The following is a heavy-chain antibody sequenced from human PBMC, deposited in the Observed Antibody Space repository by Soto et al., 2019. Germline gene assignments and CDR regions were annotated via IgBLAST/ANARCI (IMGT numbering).Heavy chain of an antibody. J-gene: IGHJ4*02. CDR2: IIPIFGTA. CDR1: GGTFSSYA. V-gene: IGHV1-69*06. Sequence: PVKVSCKASGGTFSSYAISWVRQAPGQGLEWMGGIIPIFGTANYAQKFQGRVTITADKSTSAAYMELSSLRSEDTAVYYCASTYGDYPRYYFGYWGQGTLVTVSS. D-gene: IGHD4-17*01. CDR3: ASTYGDYPRYYFGY.